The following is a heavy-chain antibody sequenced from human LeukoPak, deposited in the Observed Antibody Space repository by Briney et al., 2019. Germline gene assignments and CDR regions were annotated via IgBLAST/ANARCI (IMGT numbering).Heavy chain of an antibody. J-gene: IGHJ4*02. D-gene: IGHD5-18*01. CDR1: GYTFTGYY. Sequence: ASVKVSCKASGYTFTGYYMHWVRQAPGQGPEWMGRINPNSGGTNYAQKFQGRVTMTRDTSISTAYMELSRLRSDDTAVYYCARGGSRGYSYVPLDYWGQGTLVTVSS. V-gene: IGHV1-2*06. CDR3: ARGGSRGYSYVPLDY. CDR2: INPNSGGT.